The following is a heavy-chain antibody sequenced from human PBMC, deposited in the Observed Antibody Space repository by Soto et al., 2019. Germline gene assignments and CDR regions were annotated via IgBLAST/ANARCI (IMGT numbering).Heavy chain of an antibody. CDR1: DFTVSTSY. D-gene: IGHD2-15*01. J-gene: IGHJ6*02. CDR2: IYSGGST. Sequence: EVQLVESGGGLIQPGGSLRLSCAASDFTVSTSYMNWVRQAPGKGLECGSIIYSGGSTYYADSVKGRFTISRDSSKNTLYLQMNNLRAEDTAVYFCARGRYYGLDVWGQGTTVTVSS. CDR3: ARGRYYGLDV. V-gene: IGHV3-53*01.